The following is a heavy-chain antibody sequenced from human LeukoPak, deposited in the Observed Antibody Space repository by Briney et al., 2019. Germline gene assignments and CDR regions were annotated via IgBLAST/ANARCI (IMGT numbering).Heavy chain of an antibody. J-gene: IGHJ5*02. Sequence: SETLSLTCTVSGGSISSHYWSWIRQPPGKGLEWIGYIYYSGSTNYTPSLKSRVTISVDTSKNQFSLKLSSVTAADTAVYYCARDADDSSWYAWFDPWGQGTLVTVSS. D-gene: IGHD6-13*01. CDR3: ARDADDSSWYAWFDP. CDR1: GGSISSHY. CDR2: IYYSGST. V-gene: IGHV4-59*11.